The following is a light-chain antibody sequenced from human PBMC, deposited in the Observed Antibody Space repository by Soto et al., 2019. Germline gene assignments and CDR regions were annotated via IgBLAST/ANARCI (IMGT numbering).Light chain of an antibody. V-gene: IGLV1-44*01. CDR1: SSNIGTNT. CDR2: SNN. J-gene: IGLJ2*01. Sequence: QAVVTQPPSASGTPGQRVTISCSGSSSNIGTNTVNWYQQLPGTAPKVLIYSNNQRPSGVPDRFSGSKSGTSASLAISGLQSEDAADYYCAAWDDSLNGVVFGGGTQLTVL. CDR3: AAWDDSLNGVV.